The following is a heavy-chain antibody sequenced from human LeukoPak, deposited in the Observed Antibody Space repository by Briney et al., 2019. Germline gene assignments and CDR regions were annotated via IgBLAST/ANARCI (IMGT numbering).Heavy chain of an antibody. V-gene: IGHV4-59*01. J-gene: IGHJ6*02. CDR1: GGSISSYY. Sequence: SETLSLTCTVSGGSISSYYWSWIRQPPGKGLEWIGYIYYSGSTNYNPSLKSRVTISVDTSKNQFSLKLSSVTAADTAVYYCARTYYYYGMDVWGQGTTVTVSS. CDR3: ARTYYYYGMDV. CDR2: IYYSGST.